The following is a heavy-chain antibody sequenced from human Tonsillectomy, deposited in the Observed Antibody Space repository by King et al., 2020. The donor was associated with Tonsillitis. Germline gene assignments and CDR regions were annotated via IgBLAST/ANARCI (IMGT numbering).Heavy chain of an antibody. CDR3: VRDDNWAFDY. V-gene: IGHV3-48*01. J-gene: IGHJ4*02. CDR1: GFTFSSYP. CDR2: FRSGSSPI. D-gene: IGHD1-20*01. Sequence: AQLVQSGGGLVQPGGSLRLSCAASGFTFSSYPMNRVRQAPGKGLEWGSHFRSGSSPILYAASVKGRFTISRDDGKNSLYLQMNSLRAEDTAVYYCVRDDNWAFDYWGQGTQVTVSS.